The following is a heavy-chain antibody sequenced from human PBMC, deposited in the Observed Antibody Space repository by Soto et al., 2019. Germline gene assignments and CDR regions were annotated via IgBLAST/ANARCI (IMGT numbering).Heavy chain of an antibody. CDR2: ISSTSSIT. Sequence: VGSLRLSCAASGFTFNTYSMNWVRQAPGKGLEWVSYISSTSSITYYADSAKGRFTISRDNAEYSLYLQMNSLRDEDTAVYYCARGFSGRGPFDIWGQGTMVSVSS. CDR3: ARGFSGRGPFDI. D-gene: IGHD6-19*01. J-gene: IGHJ3*02. V-gene: IGHV3-48*02. CDR1: GFTFNTYS.